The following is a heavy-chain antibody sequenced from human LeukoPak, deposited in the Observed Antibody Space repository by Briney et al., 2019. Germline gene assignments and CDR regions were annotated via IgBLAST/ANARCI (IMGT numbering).Heavy chain of an antibody. J-gene: IGHJ4*02. D-gene: IGHD1-26*01. CDR3: ARHGFRSGSYYFDY. Sequence: SETLSLICTVSGGSISSNYWSWIRQPPGKGLEWIGYIYTSGSTNYNPSLKSRVTISVDTSKNQFSLKLSSVTAADTAVYYCARHGFRSGSYYFDYWGQGTLVAVS. V-gene: IGHV4-4*09. CDR1: GGSISSNY. CDR2: IYTSGST.